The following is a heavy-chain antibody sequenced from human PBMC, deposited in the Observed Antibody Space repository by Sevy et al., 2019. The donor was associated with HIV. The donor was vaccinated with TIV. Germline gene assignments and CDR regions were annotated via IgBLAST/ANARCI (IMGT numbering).Heavy chain of an antibody. D-gene: IGHD2-21*01. CDR2: VSWNSRNI. CDR1: GFPFNDHA. CDR3: AKDINRGCDGVNCYSYYYYFYGLDV. J-gene: IGHJ6*02. V-gene: IGHV3-9*01. Sequence: GGPLRLSCAASGFPFNDHAMHWVRQVPGKGLEWVSGVSWNSRNIGYADSVKGRFTISRDNAKDFLYLEMNSLRPEDTAFSYCAKDINRGCDGVNCYSYYYYFYGLDVWGQGTTVTVSS.